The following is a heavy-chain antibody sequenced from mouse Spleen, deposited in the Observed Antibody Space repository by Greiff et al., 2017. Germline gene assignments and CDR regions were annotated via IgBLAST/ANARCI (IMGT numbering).Heavy chain of an antibody. V-gene: IGHV1-42*01. J-gene: IGHJ3*01. CDR1: GYSFTGYY. D-gene: IGHD2-14*01. CDR2: INPSTGGT. CDR3: AYYRYGFAY. Sequence: EVKLMESGPELVKPGASVKISCKASGYSFTGYYMNWVKQSPEKSLEWIGEINPSTGGTTYNQKFKAKATLTVDKSSSTAYMQLKSLTSEDSAVYYCAYYRYGFAYWGQGTLVTVSA.